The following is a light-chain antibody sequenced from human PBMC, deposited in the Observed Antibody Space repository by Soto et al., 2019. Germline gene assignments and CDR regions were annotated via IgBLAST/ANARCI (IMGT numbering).Light chain of an antibody. J-gene: IGKJ5*01. CDR1: QSVGTK. CDR2: GAS. CDR3: QQYNNWPIT. Sequence: IVMTQSPATLSVSPGERANLSCRASQSVGTKLAWYQQTPGQAPRLLIYGASNRATGVPARFSGSGSGTDFTLTISSLQSEDFAVYYCQQYNNWPITFGQGTRLEIK. V-gene: IGKV3-15*01.